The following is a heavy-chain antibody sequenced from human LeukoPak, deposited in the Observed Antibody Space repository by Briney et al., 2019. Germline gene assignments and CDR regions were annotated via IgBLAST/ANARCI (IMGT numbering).Heavy chain of an antibody. CDR3: ASSSASGWYLDY. Sequence: GGSVRLSCAGSGLTLDDYAMTWVRQPPGKGLEWVSDITWNGGGTGYADSVRGRFTISRDNARNSLYLQMDSLRAEDTALYYCASSSASGWYLDYWGPETLVTVSS. CDR1: GLTLDDYA. V-gene: IGHV3-20*04. J-gene: IGHJ4*02. D-gene: IGHD6-19*01. CDR2: ITWNGGGT.